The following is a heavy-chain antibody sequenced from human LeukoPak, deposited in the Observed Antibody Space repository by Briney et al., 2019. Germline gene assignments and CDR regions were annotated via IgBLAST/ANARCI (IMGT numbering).Heavy chain of an antibody. Sequence: SETLSLTCTVSGASLTTHYWAWIRQPPGKGLEWIGFVSKTGNTNYNASLKSRVTISADTSKNTFSLKLSSLTAADTAGYFCARRGAPSKFYYFDWWGQGTLVTVSS. D-gene: IGHD1-26*01. CDR3: ARRGAPSKFYYFDW. J-gene: IGHJ4*02. V-gene: IGHV4-59*11. CDR2: VSKTGNT. CDR1: GASLTTHY.